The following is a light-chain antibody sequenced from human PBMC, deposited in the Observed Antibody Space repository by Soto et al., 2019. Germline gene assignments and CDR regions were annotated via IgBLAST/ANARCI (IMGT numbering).Light chain of an antibody. Sequence: DIVMTQSPLSLPVTPGERASISCRSSQSLLYGDGYIYVDWYLQRPGQPPQLLIFLGSNRASGVPDRFSGSVSGTDFTLKISRVETEDVGVYYCMQTLRPPYTFGQGTKLEIK. CDR3: MQTLRPPYT. CDR2: LGS. J-gene: IGKJ2*01. CDR1: QSLLYGDGYIY. V-gene: IGKV2-28*01.